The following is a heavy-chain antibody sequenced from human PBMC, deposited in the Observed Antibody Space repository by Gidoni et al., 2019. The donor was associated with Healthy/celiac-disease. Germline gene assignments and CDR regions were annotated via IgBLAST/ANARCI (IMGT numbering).Heavy chain of an antibody. D-gene: IGHD2-2*02. CDR1: DGSISSGDYY. CDR3: ARVRIPKGPHDY. J-gene: IGHJ4*02. CDR2: IYYSGST. Sequence: QVQLQESGPGLVKPSQTLSLTCPVSDGSISSGDYYWSWIRQPPGKGLEWIGYIYYSGSTDYNPSLKSRVTKSVDTSKNQFSLKLSSVTAADTAVYYCARVRIPKGPHDYWGQGTLVTVSS. V-gene: IGHV4-30-4*01.